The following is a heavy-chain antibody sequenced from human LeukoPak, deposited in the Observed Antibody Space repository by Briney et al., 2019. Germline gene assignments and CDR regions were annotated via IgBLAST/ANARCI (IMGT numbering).Heavy chain of an antibody. Sequence: SETLSLTCAVYGGSFSGYYWSWIRQPPGKGLEWIGEINHSGSTDYNPSLKSRVTISVDTSKNQFSLKLSSVTAADTAVYYCASGPEAFDIWGQGTMVTVSS. CDR3: ASGPEAFDI. J-gene: IGHJ3*02. CDR2: INHSGST. CDR1: GGSFSGYY. V-gene: IGHV4-34*01.